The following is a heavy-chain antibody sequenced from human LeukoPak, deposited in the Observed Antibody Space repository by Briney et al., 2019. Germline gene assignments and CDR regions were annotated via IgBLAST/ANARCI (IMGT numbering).Heavy chain of an antibody. CDR3: AKEWRLRDYDFWSRHFDY. J-gene: IGHJ4*02. D-gene: IGHD3-3*01. CDR1: GFTFSSYG. V-gene: IGHV3-30*18. Sequence: GGSLRLSCAASGFTFSSYGMHWVRQAPGKGLEWVAVISYDGSNKYYADSVKGRFTISRDNSKNTLYLQMNSLRAEDTAVYYCAKEWRLRDYDFWSRHFDYWGQGTLVTVPS. CDR2: ISYDGSNK.